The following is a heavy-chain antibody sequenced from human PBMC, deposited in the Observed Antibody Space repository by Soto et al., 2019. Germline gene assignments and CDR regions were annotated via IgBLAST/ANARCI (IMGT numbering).Heavy chain of an antibody. D-gene: IGHD4-17*01. V-gene: IGHV4-39*01. J-gene: IGHJ4*02. Sequence: QLQLQESGPGLVKPSETLSPTCTVSGGSISSSNYWGWIRQPPGKGLEWIGSIHYSGSTYYKSSLKSRVTISVDTYRNQFSLKLTSVTAADTAVYYCATLPHYGDPKAGFWGQGTLVTVSS. CDR3: ATLPHYGDPKAGF. CDR2: IHYSGST. CDR1: GGSISSSNY.